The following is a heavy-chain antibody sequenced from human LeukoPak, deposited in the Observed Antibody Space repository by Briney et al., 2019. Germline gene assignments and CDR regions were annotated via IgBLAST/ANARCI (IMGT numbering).Heavy chain of an antibody. CDR3: ARGQGVVPERFDP. CDR1: GGSFSGYY. V-gene: IGHV4-34*01. J-gene: IGHJ5*02. D-gene: IGHD2-2*01. Sequence: SETLSLTCAVYGGSFSGYYWSWIRQPPGKGLEWIGEINHSGSTNYNPSLKSRVTISVDTSKNQFSLKLSSVTAADTAVYYCARGQGVVPERFDPWGQGTLVTVSS. CDR2: INHSGST.